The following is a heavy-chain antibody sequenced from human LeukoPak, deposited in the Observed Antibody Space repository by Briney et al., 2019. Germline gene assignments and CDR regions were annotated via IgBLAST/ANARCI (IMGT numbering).Heavy chain of an antibody. CDR1: GFPFSSYE. Sequence: GGSLRLSCAASGFPFSSYEMNWVRQAPGKGLEWVSYISSSGSTIYYADSVKGRFTISRDNAKNSLYLQMNSLRAEDTAVYYCAELGITMIGGVWGKGTTVAISS. J-gene: IGHJ6*04. CDR3: AELGITMIGGV. D-gene: IGHD3-10*02. V-gene: IGHV3-48*03. CDR2: ISSSGSTI.